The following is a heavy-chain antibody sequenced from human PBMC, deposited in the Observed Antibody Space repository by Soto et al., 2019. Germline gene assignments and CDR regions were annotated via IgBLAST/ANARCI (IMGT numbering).Heavy chain of an antibody. Sequence: EVQLLESGGGLVQPGGSLRLSCAASGFTFSSYAMSWVRQAPGKGLEWVSTISSSGGSTYYADSVKGRFTISRDNSKNTLYLQMNSLRAEDTAVYYCAKERWEGYGMGVWGQETTVTVSS. D-gene: IGHD1-26*01. CDR2: ISSSGGST. J-gene: IGHJ6*02. CDR1: GFTFSSYA. V-gene: IGHV3-23*01. CDR3: AKERWEGYGMGV.